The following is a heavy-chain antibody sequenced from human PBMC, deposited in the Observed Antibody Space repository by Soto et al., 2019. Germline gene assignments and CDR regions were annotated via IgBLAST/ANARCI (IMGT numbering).Heavy chain of an antibody. CDR1: GYTFTSYA. CDR2: INAGNGNT. J-gene: IGHJ6*02. V-gene: IGHV1-3*01. CDR3: AIAPGSGGMDV. D-gene: IGHD3-10*01. Sequence: QVQLVQSGAEVKKPGASVKVSCKASGYTFTSYAIHWVRQAPGQRLEWMGWINAGNGNTKYSQKFQGRVTITRDTSASTAHMELSSLRYEDTAVYYCAIAPGSGGMDVWGQGTTVTVSS.